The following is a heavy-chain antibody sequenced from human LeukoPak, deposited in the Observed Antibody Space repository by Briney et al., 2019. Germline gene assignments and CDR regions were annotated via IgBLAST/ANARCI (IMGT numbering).Heavy chain of an antibody. V-gene: IGHV3-30*02. Sequence: GGSLRLSCAASGFTFSNYVMHWVRQAPGKGLEWVAFIRYDGSNKYYADSVKGRFTISRDNSKNTLYLQMNSLRAEDTAVYYCSRGQSSGYYYFDYWGQGTLVTVSS. D-gene: IGHD3-22*01. J-gene: IGHJ4*02. CDR2: IRYDGSNK. CDR3: SRGQSSGYYYFDY. CDR1: GFTFSNYV.